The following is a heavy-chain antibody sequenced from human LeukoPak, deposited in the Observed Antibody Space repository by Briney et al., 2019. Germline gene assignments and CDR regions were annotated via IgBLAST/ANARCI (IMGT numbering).Heavy chain of an antibody. V-gene: IGHV4-34*01. CDR3: ARGHSPVTTKVSYFQH. J-gene: IGHJ1*01. D-gene: IGHD4-17*01. CDR2: INHSGST. CDR1: GGSFSGYY. Sequence: SETLSLTCAVYGGSFSGYYWSWMRQPPGKGLEWIGEINHSGSTNYNPSLKSRVAILVDTSKNQFSLKLSSVTAADTAVYYCARGHSPVTTKVSYFQHWGQGALVTVSS.